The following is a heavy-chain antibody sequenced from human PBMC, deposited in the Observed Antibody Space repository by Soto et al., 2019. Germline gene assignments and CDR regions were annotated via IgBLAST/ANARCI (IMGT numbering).Heavy chain of an antibody. CDR1: GYTFTSYA. CDR3: ARNSLYYVSSVWRY. V-gene: IGHV1-3*04. D-gene: IGHD3-22*01. CDR2: INTANGNT. J-gene: IGHJ4*02. Sequence: QVQLVQSGAEVKKPGASVKVSCKASGYTFTSYAIHWVRQAPGQRLEWMGWINTANGNTKYSQKFQGRVTIARDTSANTAYMELSSLRSEDTSVSHRARNSLYYVSSVWRYWGQGTLVIVSS.